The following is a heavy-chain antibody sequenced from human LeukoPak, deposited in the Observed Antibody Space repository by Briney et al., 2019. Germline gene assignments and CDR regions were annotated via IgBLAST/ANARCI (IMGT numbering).Heavy chain of an antibody. Sequence: TSETLSLSCPVSGYSISSGYYWAWIRQPPGKGLQWIGTIYHSGSTYYNPSLKSRVTISVDTSKNQFSLKLSSVTAADTAVYHCARSRELLGYFDYWGQGTLVTVSS. J-gene: IGHJ4*02. V-gene: IGHV4-38-2*01. CDR1: GYSISSGYY. CDR2: IYHSGST. D-gene: IGHD1-26*01. CDR3: ARSRELLGYFDY.